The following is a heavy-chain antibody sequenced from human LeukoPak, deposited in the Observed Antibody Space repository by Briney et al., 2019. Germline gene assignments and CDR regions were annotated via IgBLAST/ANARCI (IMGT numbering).Heavy chain of an antibody. CDR1: GYTFSNYG. CDR2: ISYDGSKV. CDR3: AKDDAGLPDY. V-gene: IGHV3-30*18. J-gene: IGHJ4*02. D-gene: IGHD2-15*01. Sequence: GGTLRLSCTASGYTFSNYGMHWVRQGPGKGLEWVAVISYDGSKVFYGDFVKRRFTISRDDSRDTVYLQMHSLRVEDMAVYYCAKDDAGLPDYWGQGTLVTVSS.